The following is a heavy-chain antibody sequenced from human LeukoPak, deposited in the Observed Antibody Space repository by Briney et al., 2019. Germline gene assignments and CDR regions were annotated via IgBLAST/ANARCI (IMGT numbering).Heavy chain of an antibody. J-gene: IGHJ5*01. Sequence: GSLRLSCAASGFTFSSYSMNWVRQAPGKGLEWVSSISSSSYIYYADSVKGRFTISRDNSKNTLYLQMNSLRAEDTAVYYCARKWWENWFDSWGQGALVTVSS. CDR3: ARKWWENWFDS. D-gene: IGHD2-15*01. CDR1: GFTFSSYS. CDR2: ISSSSYI. V-gene: IGHV3-21*04.